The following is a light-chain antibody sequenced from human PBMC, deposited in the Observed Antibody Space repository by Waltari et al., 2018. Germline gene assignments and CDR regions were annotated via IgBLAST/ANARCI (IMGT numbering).Light chain of an antibody. CDR2: DDS. J-gene: IGLJ2*01. V-gene: IGLV3-21*03. Sequence: SYVLTQPPSVSVAPGKTARITCGGNNLESKAVHWYQHKPGQAPVLVVFDDSDRPSGIPERFSGSNSENTATLTISRVEAGDEADYYCHVWDANSEQIIFGGGTKVTVL. CDR1: NLESKA. CDR3: HVWDANSEQII.